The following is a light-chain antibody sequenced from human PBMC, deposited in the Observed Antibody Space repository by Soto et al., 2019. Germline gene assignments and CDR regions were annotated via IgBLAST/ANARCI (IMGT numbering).Light chain of an antibody. CDR2: ATS. V-gene: IGKV3-15*01. J-gene: IGKJ4*01. Sequence: EIVVTQSPATLSVSPGEIATLSCRASQSVGNNFAWYHQKPGQAPRLLIFATSTRATGVPARFSGSGSGTECTLTISSLQSEDFSVYYCQQYGDWPLTFGGGAKAEIE. CDR1: QSVGNN. CDR3: QQYGDWPLT.